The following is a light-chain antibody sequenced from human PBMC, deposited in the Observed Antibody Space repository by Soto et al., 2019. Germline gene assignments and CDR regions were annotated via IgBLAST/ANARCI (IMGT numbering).Light chain of an antibody. CDR2: VEGSGGY. Sequence: QLVLTQSSSASASLGSSVTLTCTLSSGHSTYTIAWHQQRPGKAPRYLMKVEGSGGYNTGSGVPDRFSGSKSGADRYLTISNVQAEEEADYYCETGDTDSWMFGGGTKLTVL. CDR1: SGHSTYT. V-gene: IGLV4-60*03. J-gene: IGLJ3*02. CDR3: ETGDTDSWM.